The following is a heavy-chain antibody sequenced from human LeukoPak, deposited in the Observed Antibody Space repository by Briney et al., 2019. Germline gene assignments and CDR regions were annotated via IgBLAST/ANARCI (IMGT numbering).Heavy chain of an antibody. Sequence: ASVKVSCKASGYTFTGYYMHWVRQAPGQGLEWMGWINTNTGNPTYAQGFTGRFVFSLDTSVSTAYLQISSLKAEDTAVYYCATRYYDFWSGYPDAFDIWGQGTMVTVSS. D-gene: IGHD3-3*01. CDR2: INTNTGNP. CDR1: GYTFTGYY. J-gene: IGHJ3*02. V-gene: IGHV7-4-1*02. CDR3: ATRYYDFWSGYPDAFDI.